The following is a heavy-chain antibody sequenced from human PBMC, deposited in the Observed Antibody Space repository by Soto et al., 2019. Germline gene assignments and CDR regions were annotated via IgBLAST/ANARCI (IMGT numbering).Heavy chain of an antibody. CDR2: INHSGST. V-gene: IGHV4-34*01. J-gene: IGHJ3*02. D-gene: IGHD5-12*01. Sequence: QVQLQQWGAGLLKPSETLSLTCAVYGGSFSGYYWSWIRQPPGKWLEWIGEINHSGSTNYHLSLKSRVTTAVDTSKNQFSLKLSSVTAADTVVYYCASSGYYVLSENAFDIWGQGTMVTVSS. CDR1: GGSFSGYY. CDR3: ASSGYYVLSENAFDI.